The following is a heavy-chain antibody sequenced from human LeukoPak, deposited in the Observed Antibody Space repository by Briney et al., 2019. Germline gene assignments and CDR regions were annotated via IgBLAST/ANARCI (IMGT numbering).Heavy chain of an antibody. CDR1: GFTFGSND. J-gene: IGHJ4*02. CDR3: AKLLHYYDSSGYYHHFDY. V-gene: IGHV3-23*01. CDR2: ISGSGGSS. Sequence: GASLRLSCAASGFTFGSNDMSWVRQAPGKGLEWVSAISGSGGSSYYADFVKGRFTISRDNSKNTLYLQINSPRAEDTAVYYCAKLLHYYDSSGYYHHFDYWGQGTLVTVSS. D-gene: IGHD3-22*01.